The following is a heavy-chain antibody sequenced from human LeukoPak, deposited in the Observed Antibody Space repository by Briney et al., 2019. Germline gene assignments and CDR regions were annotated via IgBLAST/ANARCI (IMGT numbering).Heavy chain of an antibody. V-gene: IGHV3-48*02. CDR1: GFTFNYFS. CDR3: ARDVESMVGVGV. Sequence: TGGSLRLSCAASGFTFNYFSVNWVRQAPGKGLEWVSYISSSSNTIYYADSVKGRFTISRDNARNSLYLQMNSLRDEDTAVYYCARDVESMVGVGVWGQGTLVTVSS. CDR2: ISSSSNTI. J-gene: IGHJ4*02. D-gene: IGHD3-10*01.